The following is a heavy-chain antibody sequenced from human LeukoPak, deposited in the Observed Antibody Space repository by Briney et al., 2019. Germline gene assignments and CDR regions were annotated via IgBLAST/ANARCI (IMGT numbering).Heavy chain of an antibody. D-gene: IGHD6-19*01. V-gene: IGHV3-9*01. Sequence: GGSLRLSCAASGFTFDDYAMHWVRQAPGKGLEWVSGISWNSGSIGYADSVKGRFTVSRDNAKNSLYLQMNSLRPEDTALYFCAKDRGYDSGLTLDFWGQGTLVTVSS. CDR1: GFTFDDYA. CDR2: ISWNSGSI. CDR3: AKDRGYDSGLTLDF. J-gene: IGHJ4*02.